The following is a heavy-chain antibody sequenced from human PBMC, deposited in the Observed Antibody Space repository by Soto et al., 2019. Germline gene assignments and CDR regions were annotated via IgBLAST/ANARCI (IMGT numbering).Heavy chain of an antibody. V-gene: IGHV3-48*01. CDR3: AREYSSAGYYYYGMDV. D-gene: IGHD3-22*01. Sequence: EVQLVESGGGLVQPGGSLRLSCAASGFTFSSYSMNWVRQAPGKGLEWVSYISSSSSTIYYADSVKGRFTISRDNAKNLLYLQMSSLRAEDTAVYYCAREYSSAGYYYYGMDVWGQGTTVTVSS. CDR2: ISSSSSTI. CDR1: GFTFSSYS. J-gene: IGHJ6*02.